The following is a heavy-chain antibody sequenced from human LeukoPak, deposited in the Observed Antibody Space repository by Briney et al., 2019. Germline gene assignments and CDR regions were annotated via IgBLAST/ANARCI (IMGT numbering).Heavy chain of an antibody. CDR1: GGSFSGYY. Sequence: SETLSLTCAVYGGSFSGYYWSRIRQPPGKGLEWIGEINHSGSTNYNPSLKSRVTISVDTSKNQFSLKLSSVTAADTAVYYCARGRLLWSQTGYYYMDVWGKGTTVTVSS. D-gene: IGHD3-10*01. J-gene: IGHJ6*03. CDR3: ARGRLLWSQTGYYYMDV. CDR2: INHSGST. V-gene: IGHV4-34*01.